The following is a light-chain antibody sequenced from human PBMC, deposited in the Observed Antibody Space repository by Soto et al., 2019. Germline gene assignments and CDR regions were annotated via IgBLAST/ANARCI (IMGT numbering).Light chain of an antibody. CDR1: QNVRKN. J-gene: IGKJ5*01. CDR3: LQYDGWPLT. Sequence: ETVMTQSPVALSVSPGERATLSCRARQNVRKNLAWYQQKPGQAPRLLIYGASTRATGIPARFSGDGSGTEFTLTIDSPQSEDFVVYYCLQYDGWPLTFGQGTRLEIK. CDR2: GAS. V-gene: IGKV3-15*01.